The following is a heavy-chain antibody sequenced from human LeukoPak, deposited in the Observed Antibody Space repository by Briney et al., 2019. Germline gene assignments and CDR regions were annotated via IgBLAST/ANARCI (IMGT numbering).Heavy chain of an antibody. CDR2: INPNSGGT. J-gene: IGHJ4*02. CDR3: ARRAKTERGHSYGLDY. Sequence: ASVKVSCKASGYTLTGYYMHWVRQAPGQGLEWMRWINPNSGGTNYAQKFQGRVTMTRDTSISTAYMELSRLRSEDTAVYYCARRAKTERGHSYGLDYWGQGTLVTVSP. D-gene: IGHD5-18*01. CDR1: GYTLTGYY. V-gene: IGHV1-2*02.